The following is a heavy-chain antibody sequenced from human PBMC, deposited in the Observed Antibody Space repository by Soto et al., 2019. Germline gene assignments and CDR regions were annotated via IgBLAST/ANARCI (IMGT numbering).Heavy chain of an antibody. CDR3: ARHYGDHNGGY. V-gene: IGHV1-69*02. CDR2: IIPILGIA. J-gene: IGHJ4*02. D-gene: IGHD4-17*01. Sequence: QVQLVQSGAEVKKPGSSVKVSCKASGGTFSSYTISWVRQAPGQGLEWMGRIIPILGIANYAQKFQGRVTITAEQSTSPAYMELSRLRSEDTAVYYCARHYGDHNGGYWGQGTLVTVSS. CDR1: GGTFSSYT.